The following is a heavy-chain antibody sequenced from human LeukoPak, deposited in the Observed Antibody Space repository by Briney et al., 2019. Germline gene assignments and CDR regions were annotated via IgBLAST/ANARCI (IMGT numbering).Heavy chain of an antibody. V-gene: IGHV1-18*01. Sequence: ASVKVSCKASGYTFTSYGISWVRQAPGQGLEWMGWISAYNGNTNYAQKLQGRVTMTTDTSTSTAYMELRSLRSDDTAVYYCARDAAYCSSTSCYTGSWFDPWGQGTLVTVSS. CDR2: ISAYNGNT. D-gene: IGHD2-2*02. CDR1: GYTFTSYG. CDR3: ARDAAYCSSTSCYTGSWFDP. J-gene: IGHJ5*02.